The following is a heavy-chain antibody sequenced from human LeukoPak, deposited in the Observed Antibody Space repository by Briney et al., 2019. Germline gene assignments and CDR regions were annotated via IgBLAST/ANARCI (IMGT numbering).Heavy chain of an antibody. J-gene: IGHJ6*03. CDR3: ASLDSSGYYPYYYYYMDA. Sequence: PGGSLRLSCAASGFTFSSYWMHWVRQAPGKGLVWVSRINSDGSSTSYADFVKGRFTISRDNSKNTLYLQMNSLRAEDTAVYYCASLDSSGYYPYYYYYMDAWGKGTTVTVSS. D-gene: IGHD3-22*01. CDR2: INSDGSST. V-gene: IGHV3-74*01. CDR1: GFTFSSYW.